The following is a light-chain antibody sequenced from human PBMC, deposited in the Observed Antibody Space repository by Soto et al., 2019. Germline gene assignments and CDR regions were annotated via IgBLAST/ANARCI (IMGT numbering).Light chain of an antibody. CDR1: RSILYSSTSENY. J-gene: IGKJ4*01. CDR2: WAS. Sequence: DIVMTQSPDSRAVSLGERAAINCKSSRSILYSSTSENYLAWYQQKPGQPPKLLIYWASTRESGVPDRFSGSGSGTDFTLTISSLQAEYVAVYFCQQYYTSPPTFGGGTKVEI. CDR3: QQYYTSPPT. V-gene: IGKV4-1*01.